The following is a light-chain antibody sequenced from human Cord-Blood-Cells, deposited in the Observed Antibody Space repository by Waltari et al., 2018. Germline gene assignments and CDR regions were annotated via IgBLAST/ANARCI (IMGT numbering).Light chain of an antibody. Sequence: QSALTQPASVSGSPGQSITISSTGTSSSVGSYNPVSWYQQHPGKAPKLMIYEGSKRPSGVSNRFSGSKSGNTASLTISGLQAEDEADYYCCSYAGSSTYVFGTGTKVTVL. CDR2: EGS. CDR3: CSYAGSSTYV. V-gene: IGLV2-23*01. J-gene: IGLJ1*01. CDR1: SSSVGSYNP.